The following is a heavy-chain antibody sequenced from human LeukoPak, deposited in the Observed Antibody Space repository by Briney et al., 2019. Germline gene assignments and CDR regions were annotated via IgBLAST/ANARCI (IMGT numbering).Heavy chain of an antibody. J-gene: IGHJ4*02. CDR3: ARGRGSSWYYFDY. CDR1: GGSISSYY. Sequence: SETLSLTCTVSGGSISSYYWSWIRQPAGKGLEWIGRIYASGSTNYNPSLKGRVTMSVDTSKNQFSLQLRFVTAADTAVYYCARGRGSSWYYFDYWGQGTLVTVSS. V-gene: IGHV4-4*07. CDR2: IYASGST. D-gene: IGHD6-13*01.